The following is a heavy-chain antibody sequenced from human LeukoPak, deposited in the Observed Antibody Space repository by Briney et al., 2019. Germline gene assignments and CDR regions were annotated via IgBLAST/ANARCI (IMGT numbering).Heavy chain of an antibody. D-gene: IGHD2-2*01. CDR2: IYYSGST. J-gene: IGHJ4*02. CDR1: GGSVSSGSYY. V-gene: IGHV4-61*01. CDR3: ALWFCSRTSCYVDY. Sequence: SETLSLTCAVSGGSVSSGSYYWSWIRQPPGKGLEWIGYIYYSGSTNYNPSLKNRVTISLDTSKNQFSLRLSSVTAADTAVYYCALWFCSRTSCYVDYWGQGTLVTVSS.